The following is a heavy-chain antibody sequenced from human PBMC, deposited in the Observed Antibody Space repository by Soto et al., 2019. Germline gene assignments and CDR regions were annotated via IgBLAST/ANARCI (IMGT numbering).Heavy chain of an antibody. CDR1: GGSVTNSSYY. V-gene: IGHV4-39*01. D-gene: IGHD4-17*01. CDR3: VSQRTTVPTQAYFDY. CDR2: VYYRGRS. J-gene: IGHJ4*02. Sequence: SETLSLTCTVSGGSVTNSSYYWGWIRQSPGQGLEWIGSVYYRGRSYSKSSVKSRVTISVDTSKNRFSLSLNSVTASDTAVYFCVSQRTTVPTQAYFDYWGPGALVTVSS.